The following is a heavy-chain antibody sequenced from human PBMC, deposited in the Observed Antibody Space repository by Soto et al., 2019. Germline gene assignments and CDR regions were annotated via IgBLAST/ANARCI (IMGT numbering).Heavy chain of an antibody. D-gene: IGHD2-8*01. CDR2: IYPGDSDT. CDR1: GYSFTSYW. J-gene: IGHJ4*02. V-gene: IGHV5-51*01. Sequence: GESLKISCKGSGYSFTSYWIGWVRQMPGKGLEWMGIIYPGDSDTRYSPSFQGQVTISADKSISTAYLQWSSLKASDTAIYYCARSHCTNGVCYPGPFDYWGQGTLVTVSS. CDR3: ARSHCTNGVCYPGPFDY.